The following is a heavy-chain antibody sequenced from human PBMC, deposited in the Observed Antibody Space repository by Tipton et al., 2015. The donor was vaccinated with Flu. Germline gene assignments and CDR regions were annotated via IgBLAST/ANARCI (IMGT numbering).Heavy chain of an antibody. CDR1: GFTFNNYG. CDR2: VSYGGRDK. CDR3: AKDTAPRFLEWLNA. V-gene: IGHV3-30*18. D-gene: IGHD3-3*01. Sequence: SLRLSCAASGFTFNNYGMHWVRQAPGKGLEWVALVSYGGRDKYYAGSVKGRFTISRDNSKNALYLQMSSLRPEDTAVYYCAKDTAPRFLEWLNAWGQGTTVIVSS. J-gene: IGHJ6*02.